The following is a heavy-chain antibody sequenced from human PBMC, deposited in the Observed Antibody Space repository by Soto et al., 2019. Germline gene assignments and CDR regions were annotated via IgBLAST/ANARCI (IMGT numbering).Heavy chain of an antibody. Sequence: SETLSLTCTVSGGSISSSSYYWGWIRQPPGKGLEWIGSIYYSGSTYYNPSLKSRVTISVDTSKNQFSLKLSSVTAADTAVYYCPRPRSHRAYSGNIDYWGQGTLVTVSS. J-gene: IGHJ4*02. D-gene: IGHD5-12*01. CDR3: PRPRSHRAYSGNIDY. CDR1: GGSISSSSYY. CDR2: IYYSGST. V-gene: IGHV4-39*01.